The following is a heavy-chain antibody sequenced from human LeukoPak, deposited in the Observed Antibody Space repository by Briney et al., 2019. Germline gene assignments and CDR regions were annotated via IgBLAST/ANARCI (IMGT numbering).Heavy chain of an antibody. CDR3: AVLLYRHYHWFDS. Sequence: SETLPLTCTVSGASISSNSFYWGWIRQSPGKGLEWIGTSYDNGDTFYNPSLKSRVTMSVDTSASQFSLKLPSVTAADTAVYYCAVLLYRHYHWFDSWGRGTLVSVSS. D-gene: IGHD3-16*02. CDR1: GASISSNSFY. V-gene: IGHV4-39*01. CDR2: SYDNGDT. J-gene: IGHJ5*01.